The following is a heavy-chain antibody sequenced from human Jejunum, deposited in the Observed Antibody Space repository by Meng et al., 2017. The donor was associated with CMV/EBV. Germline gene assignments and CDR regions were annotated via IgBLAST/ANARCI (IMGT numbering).Heavy chain of an antibody. CDR1: FSFSTVG. CDR3: SRQGILIPSATNWFDP. Sequence: FSFSTVGMSWVRQAPGKGLEWLANIKQDGREKYYVDSVRGRFIISRDNAHNSLYLEMNSLRADDSGLYYCSRQGILIPSATNWFDPWGQGTLVTVSS. CDR2: IKQDGREK. V-gene: IGHV3-7*01. D-gene: IGHD2-2*01. J-gene: IGHJ5*02.